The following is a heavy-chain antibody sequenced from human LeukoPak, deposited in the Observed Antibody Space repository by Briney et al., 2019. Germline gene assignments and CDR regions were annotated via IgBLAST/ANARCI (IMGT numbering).Heavy chain of an antibody. D-gene: IGHD1-26*01. CDR1: GGTFSSYA. CDR3: ARSTFPEEHYYYGMDV. CDR2: IIPIFGTA. Sequence: SVKVPCKASGGTFSSYAISWVRQAPGQGLEWMGGIIPIFGTANYAQKFQGRVTITADEPTSTAYMELSSLRSEDTAVYYCARSTFPEEHYYYGMDVWGKGTTVTVSS. J-gene: IGHJ6*04. V-gene: IGHV1-69*13.